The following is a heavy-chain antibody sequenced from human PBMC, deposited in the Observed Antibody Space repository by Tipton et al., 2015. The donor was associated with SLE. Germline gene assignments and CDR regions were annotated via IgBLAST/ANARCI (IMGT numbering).Heavy chain of an antibody. Sequence: GSLRLSCAASGFTFSSYAMHWVRQAPGKGLEWVSVIFSGGSTYYADSVKGRFTISRDNSKNTLYMQMISLRADDTAVYYCANDGYYYYGMDVWGQGTTVTVSS. J-gene: IGHJ6*02. CDR2: IFSGGST. CDR3: ANDGYYYYGMDV. D-gene: IGHD3-3*01. CDR1: GFTFSSYA. V-gene: IGHV3-23*03.